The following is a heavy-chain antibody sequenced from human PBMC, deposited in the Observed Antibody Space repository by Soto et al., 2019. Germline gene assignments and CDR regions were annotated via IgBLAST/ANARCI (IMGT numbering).Heavy chain of an antibody. Sequence: EVELLESGGGLVRPGGSLRLSCAASGFTFSHYVLSWVRQSPERGLEWVSSISGSGGSTYYADSVKGRFTISRDNSKNTLYLQMNSLRAEDTAVYYCAKDHIVVVTAIFDYWGQGTLVTVSS. CDR3: AKDHIVVVTAIFDY. J-gene: IGHJ4*02. D-gene: IGHD2-21*02. V-gene: IGHV3-23*01. CDR2: ISGSGGST. CDR1: GFTFSHYV.